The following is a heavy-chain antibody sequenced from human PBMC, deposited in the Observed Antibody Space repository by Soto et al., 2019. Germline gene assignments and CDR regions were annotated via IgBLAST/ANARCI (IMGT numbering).Heavy chain of an antibody. D-gene: IGHD5-18*01. J-gene: IGHJ6*02. V-gene: IGHV3-48*02. CDR1: GFTFSSYS. CDR2: ISSSSTI. Sequence: QPGGSLRLSCAASGFTFSSYSMNWVRQAPGKGLEWVSYISSSSTIYYADSVKGRFTISRDNAKNSLYLQMNSLRDEDTAVYYCARDWGVDTAMVKSPRYYGMDVWGQGTTVTVSS. CDR3: ARDWGVDTAMVKSPRYYGMDV.